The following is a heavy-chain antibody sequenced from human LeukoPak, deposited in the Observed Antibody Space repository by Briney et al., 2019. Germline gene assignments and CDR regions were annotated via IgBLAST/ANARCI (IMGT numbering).Heavy chain of an antibody. CDR3: ANSANYGGNSGFFDY. CDR1: GGSFSSGSYY. D-gene: IGHD4-23*01. CDR2: LYYSGST. V-gene: IGHV4-39*01. J-gene: IGHJ4*02. Sequence: SETLSLTCTVSGGSFSSGSYYWCWIRQPPGKGLEWIGSLYYSGSTHYNPSLKSRVTISVDTSKNQFSLKLTSVTAADTAVYYCANSANYGGNSGFFDYWGQGTLVTVSS.